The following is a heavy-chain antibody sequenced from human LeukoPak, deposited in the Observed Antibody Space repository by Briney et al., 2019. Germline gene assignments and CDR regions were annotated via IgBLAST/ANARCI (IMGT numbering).Heavy chain of an antibody. J-gene: IGHJ4*02. V-gene: IGHV3-74*01. Sequence: GGSLRLFCAASGFTFSSYWMHWVRQVPGKGLVWVSRITNDGSSTAHADSVKGRLTISRDNAKNTLYLQMNSLRAEDTAVYYCARGGRSLDYWGQGTLVTVSS. D-gene: IGHD3-3*01. CDR1: GFTFSSYW. CDR3: ARGGRSLDY. CDR2: ITNDGSST.